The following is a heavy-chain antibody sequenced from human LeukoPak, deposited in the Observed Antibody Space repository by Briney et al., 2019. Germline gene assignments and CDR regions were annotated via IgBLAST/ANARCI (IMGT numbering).Heavy chain of an antibody. J-gene: IGHJ3*02. CDR1: GFTFSSYA. Sequence: GGSLRLSCAASGFTFSSYAMHWVRQAPGKGLEYVSAISSNGGSTYYANSVKGRFTISRDNSKNTLYLQMGSLRAEDTAVYYCARLWRGSINAFDIWGQGTMVTVSS. CDR2: ISSNGGST. V-gene: IGHV3-64*01. D-gene: IGHD1-26*01. CDR3: ARLWRGSINAFDI.